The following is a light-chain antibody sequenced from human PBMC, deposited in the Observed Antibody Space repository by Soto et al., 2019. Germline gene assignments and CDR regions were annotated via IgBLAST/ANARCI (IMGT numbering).Light chain of an antibody. CDR2: EVS. Sequence: DVVMTQTPRSLSVAPGQPASISRKSSQSLLHITGETFLFWYLQKPGQSPQLLIYEVSTRVSGVPDRFSGSGSGTDFTLEISRVETDDVGIYYCMQSTQLPPTFGQGTRLENK. CDR3: MQSTQLPPT. CDR1: QSLLHITGETF. V-gene: IGKV2D-29*02. J-gene: IGKJ5*01.